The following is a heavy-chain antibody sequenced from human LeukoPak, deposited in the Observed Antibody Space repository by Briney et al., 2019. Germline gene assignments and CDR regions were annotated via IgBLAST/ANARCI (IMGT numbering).Heavy chain of an antibody. CDR2: INSDGSST. CDR1: GFTFSSYW. V-gene: IGHV3-74*01. D-gene: IGHD1-26*01. Sequence: PGGSLRLSCAASGFTFSSYWMHWVRQAPGKGLVWVSRINSDGSSTSYADSVKGRFTISRDNAKNSLYLQMNSLRAEDTAVYYCARVGGQWELDYWGQGTLVTVSS. J-gene: IGHJ4*02. CDR3: ARVGGQWELDY.